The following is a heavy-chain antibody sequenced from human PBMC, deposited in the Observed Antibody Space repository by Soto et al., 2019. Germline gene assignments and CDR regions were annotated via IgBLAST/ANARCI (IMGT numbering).Heavy chain of an antibody. V-gene: IGHV1-58*01. CDR3: AAELNSGGSCCSFDI. D-gene: IGHD2-15*01. J-gene: IGHJ3*02. Sequence: SVKVSCNTSGFTFSKSAVQWVRQARGQRREGWVWIVVGSGNTQYAHKFMGRVTITMDMSTSTSHMEVSSLASEDTAVYYCAAELNSGGSCCSFDIWGQGTLVTVSS. CDR2: IVVGSGNT. CDR1: GFTFSKSA.